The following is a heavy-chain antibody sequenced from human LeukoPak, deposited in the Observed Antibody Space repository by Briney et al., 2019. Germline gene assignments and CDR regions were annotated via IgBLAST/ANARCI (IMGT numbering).Heavy chain of an antibody. Sequence: PGRSLRLSCAASGFTFSSYGMHWVRQAPGKGLEWVAVIWYDGSNKYYADSVKGRFTISRDNSKNTLYLQVNSLRAEDTAVYYCAKDRGWFGELLDDYWGQGTLVTVSS. CDR3: AKDRGWFGELLDDY. CDR1: GFTFSSYG. V-gene: IGHV3-33*06. J-gene: IGHJ4*02. D-gene: IGHD3-10*01. CDR2: IWYDGSNK.